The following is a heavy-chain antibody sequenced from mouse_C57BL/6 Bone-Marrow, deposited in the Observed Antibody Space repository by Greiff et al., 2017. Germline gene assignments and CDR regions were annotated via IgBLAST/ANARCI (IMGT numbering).Heavy chain of an antibody. D-gene: IGHD1-1*01. J-gene: IGHJ1*03. CDR3: ARSDYYGSRWYFDV. Sequence: ESGAELVRPGASVKMSCKASGYTFTSYNMHWVKQTPRQGLEWIGAIYPGNGDTSYNQKFKGKATLTVDKSSSTAYMQLSSLTSEDSAVYFCARSDYYGSRWYFDVWGTGTTVTVSS. CDR1: GYTFTSYN. V-gene: IGHV1-12*01. CDR2: IYPGNGDT.